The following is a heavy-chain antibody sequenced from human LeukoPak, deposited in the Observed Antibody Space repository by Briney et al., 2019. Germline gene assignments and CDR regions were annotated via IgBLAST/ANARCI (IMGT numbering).Heavy chain of an antibody. CDR1: GFSFSTYD. CDR2: ITANNRGSIT. CDR3: ARGGYFSFDY. J-gene: IGHJ4*02. D-gene: IGHD2/OR15-2a*01. V-gene: IGHV3-23*01. Sequence: PGGALRLSCVTSGFSFSTYDMSWVRQAPGKGLEWVSCITANNRGSITYYADSVKGRFTISRDSSKDTLYLQMNSLRAEDTAVYFCARGGYFSFDYWGQGTLVTVSS.